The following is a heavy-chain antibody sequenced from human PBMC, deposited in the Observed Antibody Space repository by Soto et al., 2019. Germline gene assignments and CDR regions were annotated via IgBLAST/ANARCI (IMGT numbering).Heavy chain of an antibody. J-gene: IGHJ6*02. CDR3: ARDPRKPVSGMDV. CDR2: IYYSGST. CDR1: GGSVSSGSYY. Sequence: QVQLQESGPGLVKPSETLYLTCTVSGGSVSSGSYYWSWIRQPPGKGLEWIGYIYYSGSTNYNTSLKSRVTISVDTSNNQFSLKLSSVTAADTAVYYCARDPRKPVSGMDVWGQGTTVTVSS. V-gene: IGHV4-61*01.